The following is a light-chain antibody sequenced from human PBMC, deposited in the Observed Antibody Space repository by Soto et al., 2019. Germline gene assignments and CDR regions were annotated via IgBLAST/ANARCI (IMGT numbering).Light chain of an antibody. CDR1: SSDIGLYNY. CDR3: SSLSTTSTPIV. J-gene: IGLJ1*01. CDR2: EVN. V-gene: IGLV2-14*01. Sequence: QSALSQPASMSGSPGQSITIPCTGASSDIGLYNYVSWYQHHPGKAPKLLISEVNVRPSGPSDRFSASKAGNTASLTISGLQPEDEAYYYCSSLSTTSTPIVFGSGTKVTVL.